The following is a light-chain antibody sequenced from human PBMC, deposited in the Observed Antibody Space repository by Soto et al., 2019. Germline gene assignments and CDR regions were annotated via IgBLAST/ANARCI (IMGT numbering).Light chain of an antibody. CDR2: GAS. CDR1: QSVTTN. CDR3: HQYNNRPPWT. Sequence: VVMTQSPATLSVSPWERATLSCRASQSVTTNMAWYQQKPGQAPRLLIYGASTRDTGIPARVSGSGSGTDFSLTISSLQSDDFAAYYCHQYNNRPPWTFGQGTKVDIK. J-gene: IGKJ1*01. V-gene: IGKV3-15*01.